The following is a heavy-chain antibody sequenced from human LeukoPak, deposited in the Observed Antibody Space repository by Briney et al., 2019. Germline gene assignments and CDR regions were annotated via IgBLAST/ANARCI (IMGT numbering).Heavy chain of an antibody. CDR3: ARGRYSSSWLDF. Sequence: PGGSLRLSCAASGFTFSTYRMNWVRQAPGKGLEWVSSISGSSSDISYADSVKGRFTISRDNAKNSVYLQMNSLRAEDTAVYYCARGRYSSSWLDFWGQGTLVTVSS. V-gene: IGHV3-21*01. J-gene: IGHJ4*02. CDR1: GFTFSTYR. CDR2: ISGSSSDI. D-gene: IGHD6-13*01.